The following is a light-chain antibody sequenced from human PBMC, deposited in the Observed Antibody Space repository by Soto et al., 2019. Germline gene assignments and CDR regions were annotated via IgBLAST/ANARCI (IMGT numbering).Light chain of an antibody. V-gene: IGKV1-33*01. J-gene: IGKJ5*01. CDR3: QQYESLPLT. Sequence: IWMTQSPSLLSASTGDRVTISCRMSQDINKNLIWYQQKPGKAPKLLIYDASDLETGVPSRFSGSGSGTGFTFTISSLQPEDFATYYCQQYESLPLTFGQGTRLEIK. CDR1: QDINKN. CDR2: DAS.